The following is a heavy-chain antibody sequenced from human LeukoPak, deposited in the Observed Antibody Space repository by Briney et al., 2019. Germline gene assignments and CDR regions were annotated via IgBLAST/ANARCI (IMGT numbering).Heavy chain of an antibody. CDR3: ARGDFRDYYGSGSYYH. CDR1: GYTFTSCG. Sequence: GASVKVSCKASGYTFTSCGISWVRQAPGEVLEWMGWISAYNGNTNYAQKLQGRVTMTTDTSTSTAYMDLRSLRSEDTAVYYCARGDFRDYYGSGSYYHWGQGTLVTVSS. D-gene: IGHD3-10*01. V-gene: IGHV1-18*01. J-gene: IGHJ5*02. CDR2: ISAYNGNT.